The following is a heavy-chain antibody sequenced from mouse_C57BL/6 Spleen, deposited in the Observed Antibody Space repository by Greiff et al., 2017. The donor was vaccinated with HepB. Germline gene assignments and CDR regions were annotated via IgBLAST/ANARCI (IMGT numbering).Heavy chain of an antibody. CDR3: AREGDGNHWYFDV. J-gene: IGHJ1*03. D-gene: IGHD2-1*01. CDR2: IHPNSGST. V-gene: IGHV1-64*01. Sequence: QVQLKQPGAELVKPGASVKLSCKASGYTFTSYWMHWVKQRPGQGLEWIGMIHPNSGSTNYNEKFKSKATLTVDKSSSTAYMQLSSLTSEDSAVYYCAREGDGNHWYFDVWGTGTTVTVSS. CDR1: GYTFTSYW.